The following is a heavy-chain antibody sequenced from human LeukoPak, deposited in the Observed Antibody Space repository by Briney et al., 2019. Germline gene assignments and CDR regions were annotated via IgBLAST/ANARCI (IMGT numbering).Heavy chain of an antibody. D-gene: IGHD4-17*01. CDR1: GGSISSYY. Sequence: SETLSLTCTVSGGSISSYYWSWLRQPPGKGLEWIGCIYYSGSTNYNPSLKSRVTISVDTSKNQFSLKLSSVTAADTAVYYCARGGYGDYENWFDPWGQGTLVTVSS. V-gene: IGHV4-59*01. J-gene: IGHJ5*02. CDR2: IYYSGST. CDR3: ARGGYGDYENWFDP.